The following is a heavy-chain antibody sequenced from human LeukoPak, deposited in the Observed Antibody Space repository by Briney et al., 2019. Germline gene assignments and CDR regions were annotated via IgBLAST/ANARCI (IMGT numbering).Heavy chain of an antibody. CDR1: GLTFSNYG. V-gene: IGHV3-33*01. Sequence: SGGSLRLSCAASGLTFSNYGMPWVRQAPGKGLEWVAIIWYDGSNKYYADSVKGRFTISRDNSKNTLFLQMNSLRAEDTAVYYCAPDHGGYWGQGTLVTVSS. CDR2: IWYDGSNK. D-gene: IGHD3-16*01. CDR3: APDHGGY. J-gene: IGHJ4*02.